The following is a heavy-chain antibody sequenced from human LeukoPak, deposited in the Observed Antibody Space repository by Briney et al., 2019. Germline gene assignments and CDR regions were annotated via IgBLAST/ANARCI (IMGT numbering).Heavy chain of an antibody. CDR3: ARDLPGAPPYYGMDV. CDR1: GFTFSSYE. D-gene: IGHD3-10*01. Sequence: GGSLRLSCAASGFTFSSYEMNWVRQAPGKGLEWVSYISSSGSTIYYADSVKGRFTISRDNAKNSLYLQMNSLRAEDTAVYYCARDLPGAPPYYGMDVWGQGTTVTVSS. J-gene: IGHJ6*02. CDR2: ISSSGSTI. V-gene: IGHV3-48*03.